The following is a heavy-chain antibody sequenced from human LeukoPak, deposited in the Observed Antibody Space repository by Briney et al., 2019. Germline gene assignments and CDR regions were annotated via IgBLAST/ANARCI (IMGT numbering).Heavy chain of an antibody. CDR2: INPNSGGT. J-gene: IGHJ4*02. CDR1: GYTFTGYY. Sequence: ASVKGSCKASGYTFTGYYMHWVRQAPGQGLDWMGWINPNSGGTDYAQKFQGRVTMTRDTSISTGYMELSRLRSDDTAVYYCARDRTGEVDSWGQGTLVTVSS. V-gene: IGHV1-2*02. CDR3: ARDRTGEVDS.